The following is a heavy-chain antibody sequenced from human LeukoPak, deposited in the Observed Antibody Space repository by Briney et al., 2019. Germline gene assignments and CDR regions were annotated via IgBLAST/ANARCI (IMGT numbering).Heavy chain of an antibody. CDR2: INPSGGST. J-gene: IGHJ6*02. V-gene: IGHV1-46*01. D-gene: IGHD3-22*01. CDR3: ARDPNDDRGFVYGMDV. CDR1: GYTFTSYY. Sequence: ASVKVSCKASGYTFTSYYMHWVRQAPGQGLEWMGIINPSGGSTSYAQKFQGRVTMTRDTSTSTVYMELSSLRSEDTAVYYCARDPNDDRGFVYGMDVWGQGTTVTVSS.